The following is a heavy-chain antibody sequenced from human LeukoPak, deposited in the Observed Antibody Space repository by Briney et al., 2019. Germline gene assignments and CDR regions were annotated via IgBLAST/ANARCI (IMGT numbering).Heavy chain of an antibody. CDR1: GYSISSSNW. V-gene: IGHV4-28*03. CDR2: IYYSGTT. J-gene: IGHJ3*02. Sequence: SETLSLTCAVSGYSISSSNWWGWIRQPPGKGLEWIGYIYYSGTTYYNPSLKSRVTMSVDTSKNQFSLKLSSVTAADTAVYYCARGYSYGPDAFDIWGQGTMVTVSS. D-gene: IGHD5-18*01. CDR3: ARGYSYGPDAFDI.